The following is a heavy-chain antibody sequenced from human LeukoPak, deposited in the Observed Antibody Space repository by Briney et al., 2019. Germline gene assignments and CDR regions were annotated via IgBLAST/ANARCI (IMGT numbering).Heavy chain of an antibody. D-gene: IGHD3-22*01. CDR3: ARIFRVYDSSGFYSDY. CDR2: INPNSGGT. Sequence: ASVKVSCRASGYTFTDYRIHWVRQAPGQGLEWMGWINPNSGGTNYAQKFQGRVTMTRDTSISTAYMDLSSLRSDDTAVYYCARIFRVYDSSGFYSDYWGQGILVTVSS. V-gene: IGHV1-2*02. CDR1: GYTFTDYR. J-gene: IGHJ4*02.